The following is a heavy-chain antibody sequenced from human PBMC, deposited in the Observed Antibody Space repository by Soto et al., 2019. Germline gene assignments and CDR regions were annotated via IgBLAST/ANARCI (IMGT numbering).Heavy chain of an antibody. CDR2: ISAYNGNT. CDR3: ARDWGYSSSFGFGNWFDP. CDR1: GYTFTSYG. D-gene: IGHD6-6*01. Sequence: ASVKVSCKASGYTFTSYGISWVRQAPGQGLEWMGWISAYNGNTNYAQKLQGRVTMTTDTSTSTAYMELRSLRSDDTAVYYCARDWGYSSSFGFGNWFDPWGQGTLVTVSS. J-gene: IGHJ5*02. V-gene: IGHV1-18*01.